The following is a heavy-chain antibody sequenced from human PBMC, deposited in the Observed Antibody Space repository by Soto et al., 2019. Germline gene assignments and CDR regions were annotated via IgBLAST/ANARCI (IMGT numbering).Heavy chain of an antibody. CDR3: HRPPTRPNYFDY. J-gene: IGHJ4*02. CDR2: ISWNSGSI. CDR1: GFTFDDYA. V-gene: IGHV3-9*01. Sequence: GGSLRLSCAASGFTFDDYAMHWVRQAPGKGLEWVSGISWNSGSIGYADSVKGRFTISRDNAKNSLYLQMNSLRAEDTALYYCHRPPTRPNYFDYWGQGTLVTVSS.